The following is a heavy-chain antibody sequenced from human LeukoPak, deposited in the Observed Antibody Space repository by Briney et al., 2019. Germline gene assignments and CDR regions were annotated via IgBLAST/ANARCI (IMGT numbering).Heavy chain of an antibody. V-gene: IGHV3-48*03. D-gene: IGHD1-26*01. J-gene: IGHJ4*02. CDR1: GFTFSSYE. CDR2: ISSSGTI. CDR3: ARWGVGDY. Sequence: GGSLRLSCAASGFTFSSYEMNWVRQAPGKGLEWVAYISSSGTIYYADSVKGRFTISRDNAKNSLYLQMNSLRAEDTAVYYCARWGVGDYWGQGTLVTVSS.